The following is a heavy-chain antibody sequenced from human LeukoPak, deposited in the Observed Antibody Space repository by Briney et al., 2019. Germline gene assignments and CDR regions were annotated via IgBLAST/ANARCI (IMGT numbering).Heavy chain of an antibody. V-gene: IGHV1-8*02. J-gene: IGHJ6*02. CDR1: GYTFTGYY. CDR3: ARGRPQWLVHGYYYYGMDV. D-gene: IGHD6-19*01. Sequence: ASVKVSCKASGYTFTGYYMHWVRQAPGQGLEWMGWINPNSGNTGYAQKFQGRVTMTRNTSISTAYMELSSLRSEDTAVYYCARGRPQWLVHGYYYYGMDVWGQGTTVTVSS. CDR2: INPNSGNT.